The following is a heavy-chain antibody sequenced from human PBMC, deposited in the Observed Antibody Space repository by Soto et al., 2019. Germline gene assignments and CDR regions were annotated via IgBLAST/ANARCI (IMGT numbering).Heavy chain of an antibody. CDR3: ARSGYYDILTGYAIVATTWYYGMDV. CDR1: GYSFTSYW. Sequence: PGESLKISCKGSGYSFTSYWIGWVRQMPGKGLEWMGIIYPGDSDTRYSPSFQGQVTISADKSISTAYLQWSSLKASDTAMYYCARSGYYDILTGYAIVATTWYYGMDVWGQGTTVTVYS. J-gene: IGHJ6*02. D-gene: IGHD3-9*01. V-gene: IGHV5-51*01. CDR2: IYPGDSDT.